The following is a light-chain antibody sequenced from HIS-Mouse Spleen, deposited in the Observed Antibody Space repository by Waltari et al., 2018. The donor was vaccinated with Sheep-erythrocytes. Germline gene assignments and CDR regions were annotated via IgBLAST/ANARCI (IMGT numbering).Light chain of an antibody. CDR1: RSDVGSYNL. CDR2: EGS. V-gene: IGLV2-23*01. J-gene: IGLJ2*01. CDR3: CSYAGSSTCHVV. Sequence: QSALTQPASVSGSPGQSITISCTGTRSDVGSYNLVSWYQQHPGKAPKLMIYEGSKRPSGVSNRFSGSKSGNTASLTISGLQAEDEADYYCCSYAGSSTCHVVFGGGTKLTVL.